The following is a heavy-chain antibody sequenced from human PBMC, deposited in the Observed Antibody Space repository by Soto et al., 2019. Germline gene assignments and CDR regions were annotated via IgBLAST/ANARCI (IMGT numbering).Heavy chain of an antibody. J-gene: IGHJ4*02. CDR1: GGSISSGGYY. V-gene: IGHV4-30-4*01. Sequence: SETLSLTCTVSGGSISSGGYYWSWIRQPPGKGLGWLGNIHYSGSTSYYNPSLKSRATMSVDTSKNQFSQNLSSVTDTDTAVYYCARGVYNYGVKPFDYWGQGTLVTVSS. CDR2: IHYSGSTS. D-gene: IGHD5-18*01. CDR3: ARGVYNYGVKPFDY.